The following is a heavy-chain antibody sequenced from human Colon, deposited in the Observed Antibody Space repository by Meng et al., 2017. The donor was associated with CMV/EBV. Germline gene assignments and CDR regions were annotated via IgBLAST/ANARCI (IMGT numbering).Heavy chain of an antibody. CDR1: GGSVSNYF. CDR3: ARRGRSSSWYYFDY. Sequence: SETLSLTCSVSGGSVSNYFWSWIRQSPGRGLEWIGYIYYIGDTTYNPSLKSRVTMSIDTSKNQFSLKLTSVTAADTAVYYCARRGRSSSWYYFDYWGQGTLVTVSS. J-gene: IGHJ4*02. D-gene: IGHD6-13*01. CDR2: IYYIGDT. V-gene: IGHV4-59*02.